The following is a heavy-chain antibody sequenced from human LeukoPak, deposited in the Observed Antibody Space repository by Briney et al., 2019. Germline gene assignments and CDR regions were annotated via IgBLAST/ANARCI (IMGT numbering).Heavy chain of an antibody. Sequence: GASVKVSCKASGYTFTGYYMHWVRQAPGQGLEWMGWINPNSGGTNYAQKFQGRVTMTRDTSISTAYMELSRLRSDDTAVYYCARRGYSSSWYLHWFDPWGQGTLVTVSS. CDR3: ARRGYSSSWYLHWFDP. CDR1: GYTFTGYY. D-gene: IGHD6-13*01. CDR2: INPNSGGT. V-gene: IGHV1-2*02. J-gene: IGHJ5*02.